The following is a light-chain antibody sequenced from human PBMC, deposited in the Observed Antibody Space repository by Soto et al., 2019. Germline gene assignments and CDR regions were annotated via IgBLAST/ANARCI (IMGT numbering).Light chain of an antibody. CDR3: NSYTNSSAVV. CDR1: RDDIDAYDY. J-gene: IGLJ2*01. CDR2: EVT. V-gene: IGLV2-14*01. Sequence: QSALTQPASVSGSPGQSITISCAGTRDDIDAYDYVSWYQQHPGNAPKLLVYEVTNRPSGVSDRFSGSKSGNTASLTISGLQAEDEADYYCNSYTNSSAVVFGGGTKVTVL.